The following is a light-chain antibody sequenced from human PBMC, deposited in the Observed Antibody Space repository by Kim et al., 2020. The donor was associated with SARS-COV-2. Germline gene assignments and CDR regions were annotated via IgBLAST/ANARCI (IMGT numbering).Light chain of an antibody. CDR1: QSVSSSY. CDR3: QQYGSSPLLA. Sequence: PGERATLSCRASQSVSSSYLAWYQQKPGQAPRLLIYGASSRATGIPDRFSGSGSGTDFTLTISRLEPEDFAVYYCQQYGSSPLLAFGGGTKVEIK. CDR2: GAS. J-gene: IGKJ4*01. V-gene: IGKV3-20*01.